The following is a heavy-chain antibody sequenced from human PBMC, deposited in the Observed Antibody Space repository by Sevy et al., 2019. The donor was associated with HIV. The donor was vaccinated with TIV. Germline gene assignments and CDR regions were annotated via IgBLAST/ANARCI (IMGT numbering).Heavy chain of an antibody. V-gene: IGHV3-72*01. Sequence: GGSLRLSCVASGFTFSDHYMEWVRQAPGKGLEWVGRTRKKADGYTTEYAASVKGRVTISRDESKNSLYVQMHSLKAEDTAVYYCASHGGIARAGRVFDYWGQGTLVTVSS. J-gene: IGHJ4*02. CDR2: TRKKADGYTT. D-gene: IGHD6-19*01. CDR3: ASHGGIARAGRVFDY. CDR1: GFTFSDHY.